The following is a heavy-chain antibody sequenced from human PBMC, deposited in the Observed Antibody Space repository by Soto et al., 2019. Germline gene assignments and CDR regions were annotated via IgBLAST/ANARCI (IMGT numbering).Heavy chain of an antibody. CDR3: ARESYYDSSAVRSRGYFDL. V-gene: IGHV3-21*01. CDR1: GFTFSSYS. D-gene: IGHD3-22*01. Sequence: GGSLRLSCAASGFTFSSYSMDWVRQAPGKGLEWVSSISSSSSYIYYADSVKGRFTISRDNAKNSLYLQMNSLRAEDTAVYYCARESYYDSSAVRSRGYFDLWGRGTLVTVSS. J-gene: IGHJ2*01. CDR2: ISSSSSYI.